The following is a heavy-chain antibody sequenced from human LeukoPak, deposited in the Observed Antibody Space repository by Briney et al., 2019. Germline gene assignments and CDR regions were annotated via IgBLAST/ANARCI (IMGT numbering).Heavy chain of an antibody. J-gene: IGHJ5*02. CDR1: GFTFSSYG. D-gene: IGHD3-10*01. CDR3: ARVTPYYYGSGPEGWFDP. Sequence: GGSLRLSCAASGFTFSSYGMHWVRQAPGKGLEWVAVIWYDGSNKYYADSVKGRFTISRDNSKNTLYLQMNSLRAVDTAVYYCARVTPYYYGSGPEGWFDPWGQGTLVTVSS. CDR2: IWYDGSNK. V-gene: IGHV3-33*01.